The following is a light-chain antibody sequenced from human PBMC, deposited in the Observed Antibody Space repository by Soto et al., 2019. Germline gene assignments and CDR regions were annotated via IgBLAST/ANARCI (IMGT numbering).Light chain of an antibody. CDR3: QQYGTPRSVT. V-gene: IGKV3D-15*01. CDR1: QSISVN. Sequence: EIVMTQSPATLSVSPGERFTLSCRASQSISVNLAWYQQKPGQAPRLLIYGASNRATGIPDRFSGSGSGTDFTLTISKVEPEDFAVYYCQQYGTPRSVTFGQGTR. J-gene: IGKJ5*01. CDR2: GAS.